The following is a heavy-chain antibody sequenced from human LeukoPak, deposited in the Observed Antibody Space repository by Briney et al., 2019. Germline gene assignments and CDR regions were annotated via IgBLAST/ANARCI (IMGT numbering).Heavy chain of an antibody. CDR2: INSDGSST. D-gene: IGHD3-9*01. Sequence: GGSLRLSCAASGFTFSSYWMHWVRQAPGKGLVWVSRINSDGSSTNYADSVKGRFTLSRDNAKNTLYLQMNSLRAEDTAVYYCARDSNLNPHLNYDILTGYPDKYYFDYWGQGTLVTVSS. J-gene: IGHJ4*02. V-gene: IGHV3-74*01. CDR1: GFTFSSYW. CDR3: ARDSNLNPHLNYDILTGYPDKYYFDY.